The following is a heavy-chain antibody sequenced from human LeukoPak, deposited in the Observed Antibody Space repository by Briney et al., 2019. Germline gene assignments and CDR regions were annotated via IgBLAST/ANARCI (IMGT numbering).Heavy chain of an antibody. J-gene: IGHJ4*02. D-gene: IGHD3-10*01. CDR3: AKDRNTMVRGVIPRYYFDY. CDR2: IYSGGST. V-gene: IGHV3-66*01. Sequence: GGSLRLSCAASGFTVSSNYMSWVRQAPGKGLEWVSVIYSGGSTYYADSVKGRFTISRDNSKNTLYLQMNSLRAEDTAVYYCAKDRNTMVRGVIPRYYFDYWGQGTLVTVSS. CDR1: GFTVSSNY.